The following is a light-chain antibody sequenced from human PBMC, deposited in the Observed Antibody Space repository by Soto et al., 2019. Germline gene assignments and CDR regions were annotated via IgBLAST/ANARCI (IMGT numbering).Light chain of an antibody. CDR3: SSYTSSSIYV. Sequence: QSVLTQPASVSGSPGQSITISCTGTSSDVGGYNYVSWYQQHPGKAPKLMIYDVSNRPSGVSNRFSGSKSGNTASLTISGLQAEDEDDYYCSSYTSSSIYVSGTGTKVPVL. V-gene: IGLV2-14*01. J-gene: IGLJ1*01. CDR1: SSDVGGYNY. CDR2: DVS.